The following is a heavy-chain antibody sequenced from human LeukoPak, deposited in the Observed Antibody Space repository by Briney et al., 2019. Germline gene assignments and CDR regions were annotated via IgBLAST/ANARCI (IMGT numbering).Heavy chain of an antibody. V-gene: IGHV3-30*01. J-gene: IGHJ4*02. Sequence: GRSLSLLCAASGFTFTNAGIHWVRLAAGKGLEWVSFISHDGTNKYYSNSVDGRFTVSRLNSQNTVFLQMTDLRPDDTATYYCASEDVDTVDYWGQGTLVTVSS. CDR1: GFTFTNAG. D-gene: IGHD5-18*01. CDR3: ASEDVDTVDY. CDR2: ISHDGTNK.